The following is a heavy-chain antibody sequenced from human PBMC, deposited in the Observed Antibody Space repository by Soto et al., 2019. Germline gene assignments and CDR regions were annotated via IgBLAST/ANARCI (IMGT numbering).Heavy chain of an antibody. D-gene: IGHD2-2*01. Sequence: ASVKVSCKASGYTFTGYYMHWVRQAPGQGLEWMGWINPNSGGTNYAQKFQGWVTMTRDTSISTAYMELSRLRSDDTAVYYCARDSGQTSSEGSYYGMYVWGQGTTVTVSS. CDR3: ARDSGQTSSEGSYYGMYV. CDR1: GYTFTGYY. CDR2: INPNSGGT. J-gene: IGHJ6*02. V-gene: IGHV1-2*04.